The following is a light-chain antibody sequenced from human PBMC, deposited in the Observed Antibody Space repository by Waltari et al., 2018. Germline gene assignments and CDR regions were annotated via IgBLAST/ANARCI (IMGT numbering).Light chain of an antibody. CDR3: QQYNNWPLT. V-gene: IGKV3-15*01. CDR1: QSVSSN. J-gene: IGKJ4*01. CDR2: GAS. Sequence: EIVMTQSQATLSVSRGERATHACRASQSVSSNLAWYQQKPGQAPRLLIYGASTRATGIPARFSGSGSWTEFTLTISSLQSEDFAVYYCQQYNNWPLTFGGGTKVEIK.